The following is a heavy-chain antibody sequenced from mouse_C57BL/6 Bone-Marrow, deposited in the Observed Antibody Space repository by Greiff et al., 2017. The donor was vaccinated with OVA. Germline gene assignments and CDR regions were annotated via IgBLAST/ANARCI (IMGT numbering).Heavy chain of an antibody. CDR1: GYTFTDYY. V-gene: IGHV1-26*01. J-gene: IGHJ4*01. CDR2: INPNNGGT. D-gene: IGHD1-1*01. Sequence: EVQLQQSGPELVKPGASVKISCKASGYTFTDYYMNWVKQSNGKSLEWIGDINPNNGGTSYNQKFKGKATLTVDKSSSTAYMELRSLTSEDSAVYYCASGPFITTVVNYYAMDYWGQGTSVTVSS. CDR3: ASGPFITTVVNYYAMDY.